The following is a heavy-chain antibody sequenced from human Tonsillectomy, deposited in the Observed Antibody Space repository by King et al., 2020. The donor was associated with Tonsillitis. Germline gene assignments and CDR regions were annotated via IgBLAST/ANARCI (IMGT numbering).Heavy chain of an antibody. D-gene: IGHD3-10*01. CDR2: IYLDDDK. Sequence: ITLKESGPTLVKPTQTLTLTCTFSGFSLSTSGVGVGWIRQPPGKALEWLALIYLDDDKRYSPSLKSRRTITKNTTKNQVVLTMTNMDPVDTATYYCAHSWFGELFHMQFDYWGQGTLVTVSS. J-gene: IGHJ4*02. V-gene: IGHV2-5*02. CDR1: GFSLSTSGVG. CDR3: AHSWFGELFHMQFDY.